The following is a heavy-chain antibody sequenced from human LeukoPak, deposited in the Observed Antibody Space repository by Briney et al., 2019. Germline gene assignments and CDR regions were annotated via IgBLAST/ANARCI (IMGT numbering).Heavy chain of an antibody. CDR2: IIPIFGTA. CDR1: GGTFSSYA. J-gene: IGHJ6*03. D-gene: IGHD2-2*02. CDR3: ARGYCSSPSCYNPHVYYYYYYMDV. Sequence: SVKVSCKASGGTFSSYAISWVRQAPGQGLEWMGGIIPIFGTANYAQKFQGRVTITTDESTSTAYMELSSLRSEDTAVYYCARGYCSSPSCYNPHVYYYYYYMDVWGKGTTVTLSS. V-gene: IGHV1-69*05.